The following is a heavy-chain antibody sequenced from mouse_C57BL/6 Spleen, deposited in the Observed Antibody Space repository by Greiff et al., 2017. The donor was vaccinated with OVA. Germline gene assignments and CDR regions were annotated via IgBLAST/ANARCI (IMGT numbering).Heavy chain of an antibody. Sequence: VQLQQSGAELVRPGASVKLSCTVSGFNITDYYMHWVQQRPEQGLAWIGQISPEDGSTEYAATFQGKATMTADTSSHTADLQLSSLKSEDTAVYYCTSTIESANDAMDYWGQGTSVTVSS. V-gene: IGHV14-1*01. CDR1: GFNITDYY. J-gene: IGHJ4*01. D-gene: IGHD2-12*01. CDR2: ISPEDGST. CDR3: TSTIESANDAMDY.